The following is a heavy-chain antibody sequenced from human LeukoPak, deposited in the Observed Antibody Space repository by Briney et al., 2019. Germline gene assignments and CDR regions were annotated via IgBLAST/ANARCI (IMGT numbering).Heavy chain of an antibody. V-gene: IGHV1-18*01. CDR2: ISAYNGNT. D-gene: IGHD2-2*01. J-gene: IGHJ5*02. CDR3: ARSCSSTSCSKYNWFDP. Sequence: GASVKVSCKASGYTFTSYGISWVRQAPGQGLEWMGWISAYNGNTNYAQKLQGRVTMTTDTSTSTAYMELRSLRSDDTAVYYCARSCSSTSCSKYNWFDPWGQGTLVTVSS. CDR1: GYTFTSYG.